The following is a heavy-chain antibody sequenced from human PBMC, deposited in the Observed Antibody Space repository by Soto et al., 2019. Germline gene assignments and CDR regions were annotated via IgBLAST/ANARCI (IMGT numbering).Heavy chain of an antibody. J-gene: IGHJ5*02. CDR2: IYYSGST. V-gene: IGHV4-59*01. D-gene: IGHD3-9*01. CDR1: GGSISSYY. Sequence: SETLSLTCTVSGGSISSYYWSWIRQPPGKGLEWIGYIYYSGSTNYNPSLKSRVTISVDTSKNQFSLKLSSVTAADTAVYYCARVRYDILTYNWFDPWGQGTLVTVSS. CDR3: ARVRYDILTYNWFDP.